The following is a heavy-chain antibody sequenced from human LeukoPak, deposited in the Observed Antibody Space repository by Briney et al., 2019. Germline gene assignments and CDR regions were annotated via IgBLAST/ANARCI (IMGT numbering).Heavy chain of an antibody. Sequence: PGGSLRLSCAASGFTFSSYWMHWVRQAPGKGPVWVSRINSDGSTTGYADSVKGRFTISRDNAKNTLYLQMNSLRVEDTAVYYCAKDLGRNDYSWGQGTLVIVSS. V-gene: IGHV3-74*01. J-gene: IGHJ4*02. CDR1: GFTFSSYW. D-gene: IGHD4-11*01. CDR3: AKDLGRNDYS. CDR2: INSDGSTT.